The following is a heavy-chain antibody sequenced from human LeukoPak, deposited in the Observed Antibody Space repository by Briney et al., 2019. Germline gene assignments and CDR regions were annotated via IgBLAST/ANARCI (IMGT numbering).Heavy chain of an antibody. V-gene: IGHV3-74*01. CDR2: INSDGSTT. J-gene: IGHJ5*02. Sequence: GGSLRLSCAASGFTFSSYWMHWVRQAPGKGLEWVSRINSDGSTTTYADSVEGRFTISRDNAKNTVYLQMNSLTAEDTAVYYCARVDRYCTSTYCSNSGLDPWGQGTLVTVSS. CDR3: ARVDRYCTSTYCSNSGLDP. D-gene: IGHD2-2*01. CDR1: GFTFSSYW.